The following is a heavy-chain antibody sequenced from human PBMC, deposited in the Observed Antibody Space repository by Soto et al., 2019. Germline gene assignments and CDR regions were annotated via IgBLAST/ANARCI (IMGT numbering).Heavy chain of an antibody. Sequence: QVQLQESGPGLVKPSGTLSLTCAVSSGSISSSNWWSWVRQPPGKGLEWIGEIYHSGSTNYNPSLKSRVTISVDKSKTQFSLKLSSVTAADTAVYYCAILVVVAATPCWFDPWGQGTLVTVSS. CDR3: AILVVVAATPCWFDP. D-gene: IGHD2-15*01. CDR2: IYHSGST. V-gene: IGHV4-4*02. CDR1: SGSISSSNW. J-gene: IGHJ5*02.